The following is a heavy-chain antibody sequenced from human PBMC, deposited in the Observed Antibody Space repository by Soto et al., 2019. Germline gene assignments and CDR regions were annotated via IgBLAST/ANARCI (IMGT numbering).Heavy chain of an antibody. J-gene: IGHJ4*02. V-gene: IGHV1-2*02. CDR1: GYTFTGDY. Sequence: ASVKVSFKASGYTFTGDYMHWVRQAPGQGLEWMGWINPNSGGTDYAQKFQGRVTMTRDTSISTAYMELRSLRSDDTAVYYCARVPRRAMTVYYFDYWGQGTLVTVSS. CDR3: ARVPRRAMTVYYFDY. CDR2: INPNSGGT.